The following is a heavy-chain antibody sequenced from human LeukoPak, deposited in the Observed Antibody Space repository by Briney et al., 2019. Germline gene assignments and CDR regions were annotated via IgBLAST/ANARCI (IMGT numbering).Heavy chain of an antibody. CDR2: ISSSSSTI. Sequence: GGSLRLSCAASGFTFSSYSMNWVRQAPGKGLEWVSYISSSSSTIYYEDSVKGRFTISRDNAKNSLYLQMNSLRDEDTAVYYCASTPARWELQNYWGQGPLVTVSS. CDR3: ASTPARWELQNY. V-gene: IGHV3-48*02. CDR1: GFTFSSYS. D-gene: IGHD1-26*01. J-gene: IGHJ4*02.